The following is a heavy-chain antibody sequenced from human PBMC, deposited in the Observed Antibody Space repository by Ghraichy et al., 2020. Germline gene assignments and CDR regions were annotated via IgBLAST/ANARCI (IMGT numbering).Heavy chain of an antibody. V-gene: IGHV1-69*06. CDR2: IIPIFGTA. Sequence: SVKVSCKASGGTFSSYAISWVRQAPGQGLEWMGGIIPIFGTANYAQKFQGRVTITADKSTSTAYMELSSLRSEDTAVYYCASPSIGGKYCGGDCYGYGMDVWGQGTTVTVSS. J-gene: IGHJ6*02. CDR3: ASPSIGGKYCGGDCYGYGMDV. CDR1: GGTFSSYA. D-gene: IGHD2-21*01.